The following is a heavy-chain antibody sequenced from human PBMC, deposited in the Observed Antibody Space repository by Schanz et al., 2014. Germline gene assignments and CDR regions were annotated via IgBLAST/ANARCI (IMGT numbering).Heavy chain of an antibody. V-gene: IGHV3-7*01. D-gene: IGHD6-19*01. CDR2: IKEDGSEK. CDR1: GFAFSSNW. J-gene: IGHJ2*01. CDR3: ARLSVAGRPHVNYWYFDL. Sequence: EVQLVESGGGLVQPGGSLRLSCAGSGFAFSSNWMNWVRQAPGKGLEWVANIKEDGSEKYYVDSVKGRFTISRDTPKNTLYVQMNSLRADDTAVYYCARLSVAGRPHVNYWYFDLWGRGTLVTVSS.